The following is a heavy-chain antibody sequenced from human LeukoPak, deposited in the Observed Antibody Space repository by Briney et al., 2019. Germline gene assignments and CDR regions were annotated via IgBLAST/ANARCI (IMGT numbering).Heavy chain of an antibody. CDR1: GFTFSSYG. D-gene: IGHD6-19*01. CDR2: IKQDGSEK. J-gene: IGHJ4*02. CDR3: ARRIAVADYFDY. V-gene: IGHV3-7*01. Sequence: GGSLRLSCAASGFTFSSYGMSWVRQAPGKGLEWVANIKQDGSEKHYVDSVKGRFTISRDNAKNSLYLQMNSLRAEDTAVYYCARRIAVADYFDYWGQGTLVTVSS.